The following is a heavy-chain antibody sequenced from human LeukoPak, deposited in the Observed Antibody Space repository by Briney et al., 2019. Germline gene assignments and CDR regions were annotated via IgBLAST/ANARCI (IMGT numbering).Heavy chain of an antibody. CDR3: ARDPIAAVRFDY. V-gene: IGHV3-33*01. J-gene: IGHJ4*02. D-gene: IGHD6-13*01. Sequence: GRSLRLSCAASGFTFTSYGMHWVRQAPGKWLEWVAVIWYDGSNKYYADSVKGRFTISRDNSKNTLYLQMNSLRAEDTAVYYCARDPIAAVRFDYWGQGTLVTVSS. CDR1: GFTFTSYG. CDR2: IWYDGSNK.